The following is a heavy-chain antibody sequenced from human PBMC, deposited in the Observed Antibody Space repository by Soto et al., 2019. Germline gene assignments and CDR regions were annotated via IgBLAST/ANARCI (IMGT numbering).Heavy chain of an antibody. D-gene: IGHD6-6*01. CDR3: AREVRIAATTISDGYYYYGMDV. V-gene: IGHV1-69*13. CDR2: IIPIFGTA. CDR1: GGTFSSYA. Sequence: SVKVSCKASGGTFSSYAISWVRQAPGQGLEWMGGIIPIFGTANYAQKFQGRVTITADESTSTAYMELSSLRSEDTAVYYCAREVRIAATTISDGYYYYGMDVWGQGTTVTVSS. J-gene: IGHJ6*02.